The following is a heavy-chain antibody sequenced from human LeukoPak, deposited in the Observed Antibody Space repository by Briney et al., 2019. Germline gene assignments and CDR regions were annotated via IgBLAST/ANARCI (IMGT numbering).Heavy chain of an antibody. V-gene: IGHV4-39*07. CDR2: IYYSGST. CDR3: ARDQKLSVVDS. J-gene: IGHJ4*02. CDR1: ADSISSSSYY. D-gene: IGHD4-23*01. Sequence: WETLSLTCSVYADSISSSSYYWGWIRQPPGKGLEWIGSIYYSGSTYYNPSLKSRVIISVDTSKNQFSLKLNSVTAADTAVYYCARDQKLSVVDSWGQGSLVTVSS.